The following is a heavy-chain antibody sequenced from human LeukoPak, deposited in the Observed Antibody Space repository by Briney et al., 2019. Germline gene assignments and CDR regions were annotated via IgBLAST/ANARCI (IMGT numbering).Heavy chain of an antibody. J-gene: IGHJ4*02. CDR2: INPSGGST. V-gene: IGHV1-46*01. D-gene: IGHD5-24*01. Sequence: ASVKVSCKASGYTFTGYYMHWVRQAPGQGLEWMGIINPSGGSTSYAQKFQGRVTMTRDTSTSTVYMELSSLRSEDTAVYYCANDRDGYNLDYWGQGTLVTVSS. CDR3: ANDRDGYNLDY. CDR1: GYTFTGYY.